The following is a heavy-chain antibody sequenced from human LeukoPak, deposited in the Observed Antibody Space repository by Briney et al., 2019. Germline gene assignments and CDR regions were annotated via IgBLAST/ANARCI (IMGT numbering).Heavy chain of an antibody. J-gene: IGHJ3*02. Sequence: GGSLRLSCTASGFTLGDYAMSWVRQAPGKGLEWVGSIRSKAYGGTTEYAASVKGRFTISRDDSKSIAYLQMNSLKTEDTAVYYCTRETDYIVGATFANAFDIWGQGTMVTVSS. D-gene: IGHD1-26*01. V-gene: IGHV3-49*04. CDR1: GFTLGDYA. CDR3: TRETDYIVGATFANAFDI. CDR2: IRSKAYGGTT.